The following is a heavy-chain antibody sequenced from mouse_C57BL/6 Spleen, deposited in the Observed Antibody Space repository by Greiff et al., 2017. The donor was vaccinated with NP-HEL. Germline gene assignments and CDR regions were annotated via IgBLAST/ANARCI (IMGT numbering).Heavy chain of an antibody. D-gene: IGHD2-5*01. J-gene: IGHJ3*01. Sequence: EVKVVESGPELVKPGASVKIPCKASGYTFTDYNMDWVKQSHGKSLEWIGDINPNNGGTIYNQKFKGKATLTVDKSSSTAYMELRSLTSEDTAVYYCARGGIWGYSNPAWFAYWGQGTLVTVSA. CDR3: ARGGIWGYSNPAWFAY. CDR1: GYTFTDYN. V-gene: IGHV1-18*01. CDR2: INPNNGGT.